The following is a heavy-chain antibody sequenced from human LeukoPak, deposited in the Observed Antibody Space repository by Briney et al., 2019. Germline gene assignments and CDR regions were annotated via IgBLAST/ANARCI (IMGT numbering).Heavy chain of an antibody. CDR2: ISSSRSYI. V-gene: IGHV3-21*01. CDR1: GFTFSSYS. CDR3: ARARDYYGSGSYYNIDY. Sequence: PGGSLRLSCAASGFTFSSYSMNWVRQAPGKGLEWVSSISSSRSYIYYADSVKGRFTISRDNAKTSLYLQMNSLRAEDTAVYYCARARDYYGSGSYYNIDYWGQGTLVTVSS. J-gene: IGHJ4*02. D-gene: IGHD3-10*01.